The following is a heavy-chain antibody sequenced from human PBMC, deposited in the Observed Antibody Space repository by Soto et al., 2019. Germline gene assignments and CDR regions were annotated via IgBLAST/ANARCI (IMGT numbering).Heavy chain of an antibody. CDR3: ARQEGWFGEGDLYYFDY. CDR1: GGSISSSNW. V-gene: IGHV4-4*02. D-gene: IGHD3-10*01. Sequence: PSETLSLTCAVSGGSISSSNWWSWVRQPPGKGLEWIGEIYHSGSTNYNPSLKSRVTISVDKSKNQFSLKLSSVTAADTAVYYCARQEGWFGEGDLYYFDYWGQGTLVTVSS. J-gene: IGHJ4*02. CDR2: IYHSGST.